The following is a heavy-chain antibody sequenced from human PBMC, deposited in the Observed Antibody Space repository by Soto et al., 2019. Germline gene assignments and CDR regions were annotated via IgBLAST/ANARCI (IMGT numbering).Heavy chain of an antibody. CDR3: ARRGPVAGTNDYYMHV. D-gene: IGHD6-19*01. J-gene: IGHJ6*03. CDR2: INPNSGGT. Sequence: QVQLVQSGAEVKKPGASVKVSCKASGYTFTGYYMHWVRQAPGQGLEWMGWINPNSGGTNYAQKVQGWVTMTRDTTSSTGDMELSRLRSDDTSVSYCARRGPVAGTNDYYMHVCGNGTTVTVSS. V-gene: IGHV1-2*04. CDR1: GYTFTGYY.